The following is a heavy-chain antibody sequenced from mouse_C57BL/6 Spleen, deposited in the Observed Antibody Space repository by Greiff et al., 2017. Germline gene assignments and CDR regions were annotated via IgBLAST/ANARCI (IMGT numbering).Heavy chain of an antibody. Sequence: QVQLKESGTELVKPGASVKLSCKASGYTFTSYWMHWVKQRPGQGLEWIGNINPSNGGTNYNEKFKSKATLTVDKSSSTAYMQLSSLTSEDSAVYYCARDYSNYRYWYFDVWGTGTTVTVSS. D-gene: IGHD2-5*01. CDR1: GYTFTSYW. CDR2: INPSNGGT. CDR3: ARDYSNYRYWYFDV. V-gene: IGHV1-53*01. J-gene: IGHJ1*03.